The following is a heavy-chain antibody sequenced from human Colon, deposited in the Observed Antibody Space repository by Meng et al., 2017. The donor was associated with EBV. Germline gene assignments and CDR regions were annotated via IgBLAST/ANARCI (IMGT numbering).Heavy chain of an antibody. V-gene: IGHV4-4*02. D-gene: IGHD2-21*02. CDR2: IYHSGST. Sequence: VQLKESGPGLVKPSGTLSRTCAVSGGSLSSRNWWSWVRQPPGKGLEWIGEIYHSGSTNYNPSLKSRVTISVDESKNQFSLRLSSVTAADTAVYYCARVGAYCGGDCYHPRWGQGTLVTVSS. J-gene: IGHJ4*02. CDR3: ARVGAYCGGDCYHPR. CDR1: GGSLSSRNW.